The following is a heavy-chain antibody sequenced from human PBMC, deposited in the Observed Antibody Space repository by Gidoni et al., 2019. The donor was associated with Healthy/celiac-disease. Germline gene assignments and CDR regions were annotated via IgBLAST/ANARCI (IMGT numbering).Heavy chain of an antibody. V-gene: IGHV3-33*01. Sequence: QVQLVESGGGVVQPGRSLRLSCAASGFTFSSYGMHWVRQAPGKGLEWVAFIWYDGSNKYYADSVKGRFTISRDNSKNTLYLQMNSLRAEDTAVYYCARDYLLMGAITSDAFDIWGQGTMVTVSS. CDR1: GFTFSSYG. D-gene: IGHD1-26*01. J-gene: IGHJ3*02. CDR2: IWYDGSNK. CDR3: ARDYLLMGAITSDAFDI.